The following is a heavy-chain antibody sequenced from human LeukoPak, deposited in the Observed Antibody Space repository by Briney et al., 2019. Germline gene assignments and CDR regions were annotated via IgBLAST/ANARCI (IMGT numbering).Heavy chain of an antibody. CDR1: GGSISSYY. V-gene: IGHV4-4*07. CDR2: IYTSEST. J-gene: IGHJ5*02. CDR3: ARAYNSGTYSWFDP. D-gene: IGHD1-26*01. Sequence: PSETLSLTCTVSGGSISSYYWSWIRQPAGKGLEWIGRIYTSESTNYNPSLKSRVTMSVDTSKNQFSLKLSSVTAADTAVYYCARAYNSGTYSWFDPWGQGTLVTVSS.